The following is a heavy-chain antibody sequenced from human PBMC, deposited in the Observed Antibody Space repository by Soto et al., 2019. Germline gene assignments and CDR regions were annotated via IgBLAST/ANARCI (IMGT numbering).Heavy chain of an antibody. CDR1: GFTFSPYT. Sequence: GGSLRLSCAASGFTFSPYTMHWVRQTPGKGLEWVAVISYDGNDKYYAGSVRGRFTISRDNSKNTLFLQMNSLRAEDTALYYCARGGGFCGADCYKGGIDYWGQGALVTVSS. CDR2: ISYDGNDK. CDR3: ARGGGFCGADCYKGGIDY. V-gene: IGHV3-30-3*01. J-gene: IGHJ4*02. D-gene: IGHD2-21*02.